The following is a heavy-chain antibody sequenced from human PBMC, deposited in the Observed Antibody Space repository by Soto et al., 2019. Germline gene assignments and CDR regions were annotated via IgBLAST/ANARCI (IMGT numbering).Heavy chain of an antibody. CDR3: ARGSKYYYSGIDV. Sequence: SETLSLTCTDSGGSITNYYWTWIRQPPGKGLEYIGYIYDTESTNYNPSLKSRVTISVDTSKKQLSLRLSAVSAADTAVYFCARGSKYYYSGIDVWGQGTTVTVSS. J-gene: IGHJ6*02. CDR1: GGSITNYY. V-gene: IGHV4-59*01. CDR2: IYDTEST.